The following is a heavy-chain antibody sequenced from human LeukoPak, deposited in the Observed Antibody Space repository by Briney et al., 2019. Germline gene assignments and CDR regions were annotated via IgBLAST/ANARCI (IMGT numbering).Heavy chain of an antibody. Sequence: GGSLRLSCGASGFTFTNAWMNWVRQAPGKGLEWVGRIRAKTEGATTDFAAPVKGRFTISRDESKNTLYMQMNSLKTEDTAVYYCSTDGGASRFGDYAAYWGQGALVTVSS. V-gene: IGHV3-15*01. CDR2: IRAKTEGATT. CDR3: STDGGASRFGDYAAY. CDR1: GFTFTNAW. D-gene: IGHD4-17*01. J-gene: IGHJ4*02.